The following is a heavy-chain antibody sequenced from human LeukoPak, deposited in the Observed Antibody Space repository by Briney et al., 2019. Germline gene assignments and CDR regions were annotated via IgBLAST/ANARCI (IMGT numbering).Heavy chain of an antibody. D-gene: IGHD1-26*01. CDR3: ARGPYSGSYYSSSYYYYGMDV. J-gene: IGHJ6*02. CDR2: IIPIFGTA. Sequence: SVKVSCKASGGTFSSYAISWVRQAPGQGLEWMGGIIPIFGTANYAQKFQGRVTITADESTSTAYMELSSLRSKDTAVYYCARGPYSGSYYSSSYYYYGMDVWGQGTTVTVSS. CDR1: GGTFSSYA. V-gene: IGHV1-69*13.